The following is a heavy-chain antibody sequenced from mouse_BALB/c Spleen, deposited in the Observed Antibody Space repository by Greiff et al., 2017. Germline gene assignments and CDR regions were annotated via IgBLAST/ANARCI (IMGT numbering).Heavy chain of an antibody. CDR3: ARDRYYGSSYVGAMDY. D-gene: IGHD1-1*01. V-gene: IGHV5-15*02. Sequence: DVMLVESGGGLVQPGGSRKLSCAASGFTFSDYGMAWVRQAPGKGPEWVAFISNLAYSIYYADTVTGRFTISRENAKNTLYLEMSSLRSEDTAMYYCARDRYYGSSYVGAMDYWGQGTSVTVSS. CDR2: ISNLAYSI. J-gene: IGHJ4*01. CDR1: GFTFSDYG.